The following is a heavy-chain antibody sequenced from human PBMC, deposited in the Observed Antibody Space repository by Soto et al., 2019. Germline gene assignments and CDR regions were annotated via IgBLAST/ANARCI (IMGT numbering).Heavy chain of an antibody. D-gene: IGHD6-13*01. CDR3: AQGTPRWTAAAGPPDY. Sequence: PGESLKISCKGSGYSFTSYWIGWVRQMPGKGLEWMGIIYPGDSDTRYSPSFQGQVTISADKSISTAYLQWSSLKASDTAMYYCAQGTPRWTAAAGPPDYWGQGTLVTVSS. CDR2: IYPGDSDT. CDR1: GYSFTSYW. V-gene: IGHV5-51*01. J-gene: IGHJ4*02.